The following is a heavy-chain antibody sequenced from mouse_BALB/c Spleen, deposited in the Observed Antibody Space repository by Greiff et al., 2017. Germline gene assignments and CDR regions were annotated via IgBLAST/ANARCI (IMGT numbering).Heavy chain of an antibody. CDR1: GYSITSDYA. CDR3: ARRGMITTLWYFDV. D-gene: IGHD2-4*01. CDR2: ISYSGST. V-gene: IGHV3-2*02. J-gene: IGHJ1*01. Sequence: DVKLQESGPGLVKPSQSLSLTCTVTGYSITSDYAWNWIRQFPGNKLEWMGYISYSGSTSYNPSLKSRISITRDTSKNQFFLQLNSVTTEDTATYYCARRGMITTLWYFDVWGAGTTVTVSS.